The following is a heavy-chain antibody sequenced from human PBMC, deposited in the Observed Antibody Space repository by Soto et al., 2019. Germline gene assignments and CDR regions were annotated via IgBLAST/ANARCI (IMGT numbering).Heavy chain of an antibody. D-gene: IGHD2-2*01. CDR3: VRDQKYFRVNGNWFDS. CDR1: GYTSGDFG. V-gene: IGHV1-18*04. Sequence: XSVKVSCKASGYTSGDFGISWVRQAPGQGLEWMGWVSGNNGASNPAPKVQGRITMTLDTSTGVSYMALRSLRSDDTAIYYRVRDQKYFRVNGNWFDSWGQGTLVTVPS. J-gene: IGHJ5*01. CDR2: VSGNNGAS.